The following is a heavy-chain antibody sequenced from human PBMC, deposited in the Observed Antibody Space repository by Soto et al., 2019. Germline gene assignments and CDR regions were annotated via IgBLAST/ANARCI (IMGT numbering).Heavy chain of an antibody. Sequence: SVKVSCKASGGSFRTYAINWVRQAPGQGLEWMGGIIPMLAAPTYAQKFQGRLTITADESTTTVYMELSSLTSEDTAVYYCARVGPPSPSVIWFFDLWGRGTLVTVSS. D-gene: IGHD2-21*01. CDR3: ARVGPPSPSVIWFFDL. CDR2: IIPMLAAP. V-gene: IGHV1-69*13. CDR1: GGSFRTYA. J-gene: IGHJ2*01.